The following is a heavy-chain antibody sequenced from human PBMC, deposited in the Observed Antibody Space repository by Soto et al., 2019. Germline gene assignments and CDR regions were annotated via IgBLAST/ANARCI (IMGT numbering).Heavy chain of an antibody. Sequence: SQTLSLTCAITGDSASSNSAGWSWVRQSPSRGLEWLGRTCYRSKWYYEYAVSVRGRITIHPDTSKNQYSLQLNSVTPEDTAVYFCARGEQYSGRIFDYWGQGTLVTVSS. J-gene: IGHJ4*01. CDR3: ARGEQYSGRIFDY. CDR1: GDSASSNSAG. CDR2: TCYRSKWYY. D-gene: IGHD1-26*01. V-gene: IGHV6-1*01.